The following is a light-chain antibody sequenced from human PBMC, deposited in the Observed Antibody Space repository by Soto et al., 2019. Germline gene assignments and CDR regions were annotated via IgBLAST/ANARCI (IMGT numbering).Light chain of an antibody. CDR3: QQYGSSPL. CDR2: GAS. J-gene: IGKJ3*01. Sequence: ILLTQSPCTLSLSPGERATLSCRASQSVSSSYLAWYQQKPGHAPSLLIYGASSRATGIPDRLSGSGSGTDFTLTISRLEPEDFAVCYCQQYGSSPLFGPGTKVDIK. V-gene: IGKV3-20*01. CDR1: QSVSSSY.